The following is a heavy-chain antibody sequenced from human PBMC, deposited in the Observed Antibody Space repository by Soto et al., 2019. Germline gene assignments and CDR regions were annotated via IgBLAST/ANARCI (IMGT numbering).Heavy chain of an antibody. D-gene: IGHD4-17*01. V-gene: IGHV1-46*01. CDR1: GYTFTSYY. CDR3: ARDQNGDYPRGYYYYGMDV. CDR2: INPSGGST. J-gene: IGHJ6*02. Sequence: ASVKVSCKASGYTFTSYYMHWVRQSPGQGLEWMGIINPSGGSTNYAQKLQGRVTMTTDTSTSTAYMELRSLRSDDTAVYYCARDQNGDYPRGYYYYGMDVWGQGTTVTVSS.